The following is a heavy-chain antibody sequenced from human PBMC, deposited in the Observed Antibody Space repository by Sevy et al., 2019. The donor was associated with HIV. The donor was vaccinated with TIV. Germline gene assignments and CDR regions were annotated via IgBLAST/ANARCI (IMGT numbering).Heavy chain of an antibody. Sequence: GGSPRLSCAASGFTVSSNYMSWVRQAPGKGLEWVSVIYSGGSTYYADSVKGRFTISRDNSKNTLYLQMNSLRAEDTAVYYCARAGGGGGYCSGGSCYGAYYYYYMDVWGKGTTVTVSS. CDR2: IYSGGST. J-gene: IGHJ6*03. CDR3: ARAGGGGGYCSGGSCYGAYYYYYMDV. V-gene: IGHV3-53*01. CDR1: GFTVSSNY. D-gene: IGHD2-15*01.